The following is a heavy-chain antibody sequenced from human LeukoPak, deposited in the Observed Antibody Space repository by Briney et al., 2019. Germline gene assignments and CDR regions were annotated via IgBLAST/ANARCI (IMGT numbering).Heavy chain of an antibody. CDR1: GGSISSYY. Sequence: SETLSLTCTVSGGSISSYYWSWIRQPPGKGLEWIGYIYYSGSTNYNPSLKSRVTISVETPKNEFSLKLRSVTAADTAVYYCARVTGYRIEDYFDYWGQGTLVTVSS. D-gene: IGHD6-13*01. V-gene: IGHV4-59*01. CDR3: ARVTGYRIEDYFDY. J-gene: IGHJ4*02. CDR2: IYYSGST.